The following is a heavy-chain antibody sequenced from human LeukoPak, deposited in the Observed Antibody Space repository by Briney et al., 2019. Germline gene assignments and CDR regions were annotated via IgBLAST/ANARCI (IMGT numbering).Heavy chain of an antibody. CDR1: GGSITSSSYY. Sequence: SETLSLTCTVSGGSITSSSYYWGWIRQPPGEGLEWIGSIYYSGSTSYNPSLQSRVTMSVDTSKNQFSLKLSSVTAADTAVYYCARSIAARHWFDPWGQGTLVTVSS. CDR2: IYYSGST. J-gene: IGHJ5*02. D-gene: IGHD6-6*01. CDR3: ARSIAARHWFDP. V-gene: IGHV4-39*07.